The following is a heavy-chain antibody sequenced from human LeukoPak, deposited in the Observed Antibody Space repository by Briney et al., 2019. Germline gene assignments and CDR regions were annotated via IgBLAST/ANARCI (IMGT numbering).Heavy chain of an antibody. Sequence: SETLSLTCTVSGGSISSTNYYWAWIRQLPGKGLEWIGSIYYSGSTYYNPSLKSRVTISVDTSKNQFSLKLSSVTAAGTAMYYCVKSGGYGLIDYWGQGTLVTVSS. CDR3: VKSGGYGLIDY. CDR1: GGSISSTNYY. J-gene: IGHJ4*02. CDR2: IYYSGST. V-gene: IGHV4-39*01. D-gene: IGHD6-19*01.